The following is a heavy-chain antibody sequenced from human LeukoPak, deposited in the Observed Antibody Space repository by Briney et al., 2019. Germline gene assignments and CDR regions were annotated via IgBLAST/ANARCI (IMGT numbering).Heavy chain of an antibody. CDR2: IIPIFGTA. CDR3: ARDYYDFWSGYMY. J-gene: IGHJ4*02. V-gene: IGHV1-69*05. CDR1: GGTFSSYA. Sequence: GASVKVSCKASGGTFSSYAISWVRQAPGQGLEWMGGIIPIFGTANYAQKFQGRVTITTDESTSTAYMELSSLRSEDTAVYYCARDYYDFWSGYMYWGQGTLVTVSS. D-gene: IGHD3-3*01.